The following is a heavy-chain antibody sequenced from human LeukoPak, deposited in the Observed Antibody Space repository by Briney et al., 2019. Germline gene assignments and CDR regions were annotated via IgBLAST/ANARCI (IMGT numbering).Heavy chain of an antibody. D-gene: IGHD6-19*01. V-gene: IGHV4-39*01. Sequence: TSETLSLTCTVSGGSISSSSYYWGWIRQPPGKGLEWIGSIYYSGSTYYNPSLKSRVTISVDTSKNQFSLKLSSVTAADTAVYYCARRWSSHPPGYWGQGTLVTVSS. CDR3: ARRWSSHPPGY. CDR2: IYYSGST. J-gene: IGHJ4*02. CDR1: GGSISSSSYY.